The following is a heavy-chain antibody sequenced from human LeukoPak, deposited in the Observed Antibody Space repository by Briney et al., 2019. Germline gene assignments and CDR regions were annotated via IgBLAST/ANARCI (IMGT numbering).Heavy chain of an antibody. CDR2: ISGSDGST. D-gene: IGHD3-22*01. Sequence: PGGSLRLSCAASGFTFSSYAMSWVRQAPGKGLEWVSGISGSDGSTNYADSVKGRFTISRENAKNSLYLRMNSLRAEDTAVYYCASARNHYYDSSGYTYWGQGTLVTVSS. J-gene: IGHJ4*02. CDR1: GFTFSSYA. CDR3: ASARNHYYDSSGYTY. V-gene: IGHV3-23*01.